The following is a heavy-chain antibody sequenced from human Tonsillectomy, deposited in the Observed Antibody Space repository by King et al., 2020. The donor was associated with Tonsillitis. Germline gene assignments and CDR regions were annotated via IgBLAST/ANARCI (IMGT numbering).Heavy chain of an antibody. CDR1: GFTFNMFG. D-gene: IGHD1-1*01. V-gene: IGHV3-30*02. Sequence: VQLVESGGGVVQPGGSLRLSCAASGFTFNMFGMHWVRQAPGKGLEWVAFIRYDGSREYYADSVKGRFTISRDNSKNTLYLQMNRLRGEDTALYYCAKDQVGTALDFDYWGQGTLVTVSS. CDR2: IRYDGSRE. J-gene: IGHJ4*02. CDR3: AKDQVGTALDFDY.